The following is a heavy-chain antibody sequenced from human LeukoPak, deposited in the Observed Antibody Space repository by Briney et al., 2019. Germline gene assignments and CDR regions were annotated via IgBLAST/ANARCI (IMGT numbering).Heavy chain of an antibody. D-gene: IGHD1-1*01. Sequence: ASVKVSCKASGYTFTSYAMHWVRQAPGQRLEWMGWINAGNGNTKYSQKFQGRVTITRDTSASTAYMELSSLRSEDTAVYYCARALRYNWNGVFGYWGQGTLVTVSS. CDR3: ARALRYNWNGVFGY. CDR1: GYTFTSYA. CDR2: INAGNGNT. J-gene: IGHJ4*02. V-gene: IGHV1-3*01.